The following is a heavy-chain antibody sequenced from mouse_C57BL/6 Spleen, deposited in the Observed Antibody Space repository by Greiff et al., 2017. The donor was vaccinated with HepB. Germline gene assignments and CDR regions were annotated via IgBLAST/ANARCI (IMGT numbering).Heavy chain of an antibody. Sequence: EVKLVESGGDLVKPGGSLKLSCAASGFTFSSYGMSWVRQTPDKRLEWVATISSGGSYTYYPDSVKGRFTISRDNAKNTLYLQMSSLKSEDTAMYYCARHNNPEVFDYWGQGTTLTVSS. CDR2: ISSGGSYT. J-gene: IGHJ2*01. CDR3: ARHNNPEVFDY. V-gene: IGHV5-6*01. CDR1: GFTFSSYG.